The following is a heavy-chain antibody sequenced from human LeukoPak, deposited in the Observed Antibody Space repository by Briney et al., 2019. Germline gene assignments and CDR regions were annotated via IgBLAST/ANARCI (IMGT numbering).Heavy chain of an antibody. Sequence: ASVKVSCKASGYTFTGYYMHWVRQAPGQGLEWMGWINPNSGGTNYAQKFQGRVTMTRDTSISTAYMELSRLRSDDTAVYYSASVIVGATLYYYGMDVWGQGTTVTVSS. CDR1: GYTFTGYY. CDR3: ASVIVGATLYYYGMDV. J-gene: IGHJ6*02. D-gene: IGHD1-26*01. V-gene: IGHV1-2*02. CDR2: INPNSGGT.